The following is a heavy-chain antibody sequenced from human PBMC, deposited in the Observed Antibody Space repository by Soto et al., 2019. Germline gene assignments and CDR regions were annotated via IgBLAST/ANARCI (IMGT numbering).Heavy chain of an antibody. D-gene: IGHD3-22*01. V-gene: IGHV3-49*05. CDR3: SREDYYESRGSSFRVFDL. CDR2: IRSNIYGGTT. CDR1: GFIFSDSA. Sequence: EVQLVESGGGLVKPGQSLRLSCSGSGFIFSDSAVNWFRQSPGKGLEWVGFIRSNIYGGTTDYGASVRGRFIISRDDSNSIAYLQMNSLKTEDTAIYYCSREDYYESRGSSFRVFDLWGQGTMVAVS. J-gene: IGHJ3*01.